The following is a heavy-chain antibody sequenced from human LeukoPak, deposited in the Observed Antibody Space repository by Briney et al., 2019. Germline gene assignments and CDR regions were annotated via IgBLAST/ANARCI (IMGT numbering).Heavy chain of an antibody. V-gene: IGHV4-34*01. D-gene: IGHD3-10*01. CDR1: GWSSSGYN. CDR3: ANMIRGLDY. CDR2: ISHSGST. Sequence: SETLSLTCTVYGWSSSGYNGSWIRQPPGKGLEWIGQISHSGSTYYNPSLKSRVTMSVGSSKNQFSLQLTSVTAADTAIYYCANMIRGLDYWGQGALVTVSS. J-gene: IGHJ4*02.